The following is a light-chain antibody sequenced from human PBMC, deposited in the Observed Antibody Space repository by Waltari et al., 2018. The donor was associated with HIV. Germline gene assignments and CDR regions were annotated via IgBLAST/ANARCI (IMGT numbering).Light chain of an antibody. Sequence: QSALTQPPSASGSPGQSVTISCTGSSSDVGTYNYVSWYQHHPGKAPNLTISEVSQRHSGVPVGFCGSKSGNTASLTVSGLQAEDEADYSCTSYAGNNLLFGGGTKKTGL. J-gene: IGLJ2*01. CDR1: SSDVGTYNY. CDR3: TSYAGNNLL. CDR2: EVS. V-gene: IGLV2-8*01.